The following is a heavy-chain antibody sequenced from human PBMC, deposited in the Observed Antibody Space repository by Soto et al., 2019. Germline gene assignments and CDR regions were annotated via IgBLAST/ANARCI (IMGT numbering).Heavy chain of an antibody. V-gene: IGHV3-30-3*01. CDR1: GFTFSSYA. CDR2: ISYDGSNK. Sequence: HPGGSLRLSCAASGFTFSSYAMHWVRQAQGKGLEWVAVISYDGSNKYYADSVKGRFTISRDNSKSTLYLQMNSLRAEDTAVYYCASNNLIYSGGWYWFDPWGQGTLVTVSS. CDR3: ASNNLIYSGGWYWFDP. J-gene: IGHJ5*02. D-gene: IGHD6-19*01.